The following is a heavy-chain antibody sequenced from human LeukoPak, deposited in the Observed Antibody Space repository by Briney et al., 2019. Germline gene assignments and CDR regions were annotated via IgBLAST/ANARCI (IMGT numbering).Heavy chain of an antibody. V-gene: IGHV3-23*01. CDR2: IRGGGHST. Sequence: GGSLRLSWAASGFTFSDQAMTWARQAQGKGWEWVSAIRGGGHSTYYADSVRGRFTISRDNSRNTLSLQMNRLSAEDTAFYYCARDAWGYYDSSGYSFGSQYYMDVWGKGTTVTVSS. CDR3: ARDAWGYYDSSGYSFGSQYYMDV. D-gene: IGHD3-22*01. CDR1: GFTFSDQA. J-gene: IGHJ6*03.